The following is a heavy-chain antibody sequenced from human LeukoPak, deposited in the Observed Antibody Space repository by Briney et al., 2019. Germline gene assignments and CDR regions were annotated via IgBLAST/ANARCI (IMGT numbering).Heavy chain of an antibody. J-gene: IGHJ4*02. CDR2: INPNSGGT. Sequence: GASVKVSCKASGYTFTGYYMHWVRQAPGQGLEWMGWINPNSGGTNYAQKFQGRVTMTRDTSISTAYMELSRLRSDDTAVYYCARDLIIGSLRMGDYGYFDYWGQGTLVTVSS. V-gene: IGHV1-2*02. CDR1: GYTFTGYY. CDR3: ARDLIIGSLRMGDYGYFDY. D-gene: IGHD4-17*01.